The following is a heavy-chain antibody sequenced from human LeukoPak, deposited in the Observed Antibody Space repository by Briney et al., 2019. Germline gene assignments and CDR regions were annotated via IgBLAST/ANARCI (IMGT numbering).Heavy chain of an antibody. CDR3: ARGHDIVVVPAATGFDY. CDR1: GGSFSGYY. CDR2: INHSGST. D-gene: IGHD2-2*01. J-gene: IGHJ4*02. V-gene: IGHV4-34*01. Sequence: PSETLSLTCAVYGGSFSGYYWSWIRQPPGKGLERIGEINHSGSTNYNPSLKSRVTISVDTSKNQFSLKLSSVTAADTAVYYCARGHDIVVVPAATGFDYWGQGTLVTVSS.